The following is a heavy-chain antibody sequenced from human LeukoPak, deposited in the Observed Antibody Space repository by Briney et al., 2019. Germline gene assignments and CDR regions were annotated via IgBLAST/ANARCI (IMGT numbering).Heavy chain of an antibody. D-gene: IGHD6-19*01. CDR3: ARVAYSSGWWGTSNRYYYYYMDV. V-gene: IGHV1-46*01. J-gene: IGHJ6*03. CDR1: GYTFTSYY. CDR2: INPSGGST. Sequence: ASVKVSCKASGYTFTSYYMHWVRQAPGQGLEWMGIINPSGGSTSYAQKLQGRVTMTTDTSTSTAYMELRSLRSDDTAVYYCARVAYSSGWWGTSNRYYYYYMDVWGKGTTVTVSS.